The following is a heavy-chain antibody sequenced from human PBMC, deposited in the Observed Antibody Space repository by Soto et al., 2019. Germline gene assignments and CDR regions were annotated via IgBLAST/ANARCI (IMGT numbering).Heavy chain of an antibody. V-gene: IGHV4-30-4*01. J-gene: IGHJ5*01. CDR3: ARGRYCLTGRCFPNWFDS. CDR2: IYKSATT. Sequence: SETLSLTCSVSGDSISNLDYFWAWIRQPPGQALEYIGYIYKSATTCYNPSFESRVAISVDTSRSQFSLNVTSVTAADTAGYFCARGRYCLTGRCFPNWFDSWGQGALVTVSS. CDR1: GDSISNLDYF. D-gene: IGHD7-27*01.